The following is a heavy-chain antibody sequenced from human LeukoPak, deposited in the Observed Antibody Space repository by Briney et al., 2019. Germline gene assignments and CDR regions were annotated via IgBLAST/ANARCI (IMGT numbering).Heavy chain of an antibody. CDR1: RYTFTGYY. Sequence: ASVKVSCKTSRYTFTGYYMHWVRQAPGQGLEWMGWINPNSGGTNYAQKFQGRVTITRNTSISTAYMELSSLRSEDTAVYYCARVLCSSTSCSSSPWFDPWGQGTLVTVSS. CDR3: ARVLCSSTSCSSSPWFDP. J-gene: IGHJ5*02. CDR2: INPNSGGT. V-gene: IGHV1-2*02. D-gene: IGHD2-2*01.